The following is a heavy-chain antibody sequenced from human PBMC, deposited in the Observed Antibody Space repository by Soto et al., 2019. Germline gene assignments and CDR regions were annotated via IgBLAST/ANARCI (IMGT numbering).Heavy chain of an antibody. V-gene: IGHV3-23*01. D-gene: IGHD3-10*01. J-gene: IGHJ3*02. CDR3: ANPPLLWFGELSSDAFDI. Sequence: GGSLRLSCAASGFTFSSYAMSWVRQAPGKGLEWVSAISGSGGSTYYADSVKGRFTISRDNSKNTLYLQMNSLRAEDTAVYYCANPPLLWFGELSSDAFDIWGQGTMVTVSS. CDR1: GFTFSSYA. CDR2: ISGSGGST.